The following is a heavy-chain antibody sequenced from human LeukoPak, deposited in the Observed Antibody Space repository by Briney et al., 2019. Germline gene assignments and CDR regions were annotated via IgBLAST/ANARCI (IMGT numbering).Heavy chain of an antibody. Sequence: SETLSLTCAVYGGSFSGYYWSWIRQPPGKGLEWIGEINHSGSTNYNPSLKSRVTISVDTSKNQFSLELSSVTAADTAVYYCARGPLRHGAYYWGQGTLVTVSS. CDR1: GGSFSGYY. CDR3: ARGPLRHGAYY. J-gene: IGHJ4*02. D-gene: IGHD3-10*01. V-gene: IGHV4-34*01. CDR2: INHSGST.